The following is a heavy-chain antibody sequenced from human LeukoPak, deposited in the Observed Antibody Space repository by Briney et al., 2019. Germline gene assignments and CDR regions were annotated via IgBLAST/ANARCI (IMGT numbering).Heavy chain of an antibody. J-gene: IGHJ6*02. D-gene: IGHD3-10*01. CDR3: ARNVLLWFGEPHLSMDV. CDR1: GYTFTSYG. Sequence: GASVKVSCKASGYTFTSYGISWVRQAPGQGLEWMGWISAYNGNTNYAQKLQGRVTMTTDTSTSTAYMELRSLRSDDTAVYYCARNVLLWFGEPHLSMDVWGQGTTVTVSS. CDR2: ISAYNGNT. V-gene: IGHV1-18*01.